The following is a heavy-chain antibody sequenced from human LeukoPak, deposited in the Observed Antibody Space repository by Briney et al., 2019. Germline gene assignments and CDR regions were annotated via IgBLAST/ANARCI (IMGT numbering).Heavy chain of an antibody. CDR2: ISSSGSTI. J-gene: IGHJ3*02. D-gene: IGHD3-9*01. CDR1: GFTFSSYE. CDR3: ARTFHDILTGYYISAFDI. Sequence: GGFLRLSCAASGFTFSSYEMNWVRQAPGKGLEWVSYISSSGSTIYYADSVKGRFTISRDNAKNSLYLQMNSLRAEDTAVYYCARTFHDILTGYYISAFDIWGQGTMVTVSS. V-gene: IGHV3-48*03.